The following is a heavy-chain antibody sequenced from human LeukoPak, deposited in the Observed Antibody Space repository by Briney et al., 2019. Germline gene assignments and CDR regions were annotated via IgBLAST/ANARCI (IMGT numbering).Heavy chain of an antibody. V-gene: IGHV3-23*01. CDR3: AKERVSSGMMEGVLHM. Sequence: GGSLRLSCAASGFTFSSYAMSWVRQAPGKGLEWVPSISGSGSHTYYADSVQGRFTVSRDNSKNTVNLHLNTVRAEDTAVYYCAKERVSSGMMEGVLHMWGQGTTVSVSS. CDR1: GFTFSSYA. D-gene: IGHD2-8*01. CDR2: ISGSGSHT. J-gene: IGHJ3*02.